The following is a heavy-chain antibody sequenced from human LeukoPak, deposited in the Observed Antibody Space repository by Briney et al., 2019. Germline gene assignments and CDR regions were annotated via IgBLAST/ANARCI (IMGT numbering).Heavy chain of an antibody. D-gene: IGHD3-10*01. V-gene: IGHV1-18*01. J-gene: IGHJ5*02. CDR3: ARDRFMVRGVSWFDP. CDR2: ISAYNGNT. CDR1: GYTFTSYG. Sequence: GASVKVSCKASGYTFTSYGISWVRQAPGQGLEWMGWISAYNGNTNYAQKLQGRVTMTTDTSTSTAYMELRSLRSDDTAVYYCARDRFMVRGVSWFDPWGQGTLVTVSS.